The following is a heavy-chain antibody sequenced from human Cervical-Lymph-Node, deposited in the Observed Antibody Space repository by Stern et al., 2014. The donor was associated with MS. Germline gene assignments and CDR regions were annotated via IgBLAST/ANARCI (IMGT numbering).Heavy chain of an antibody. J-gene: IGHJ4*02. CDR2: ISSSSSYI. CDR3: AREEWLATYFDY. D-gene: IGHD6-19*01. V-gene: IGHV3-21*01. Sequence: VQLVQSGGGLVKPGGSLRLSCAASGFTFSSYSMNWVRQAPGKGLEWVSSISSSSSYIYYAHSVKGRFTISRDNAKNSLYLQMNSLRAEDTAVYYCAREEWLATYFDYWGQGTLVTVSS. CDR1: GFTFSSYS.